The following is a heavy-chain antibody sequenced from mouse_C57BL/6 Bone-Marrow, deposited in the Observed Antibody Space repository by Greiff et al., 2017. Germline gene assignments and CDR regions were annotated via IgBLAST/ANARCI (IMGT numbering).Heavy chain of an antibody. Sequence: VQGVESGAELVRPGASVKLSCKASGYTFTDYYINWVKQRPGQGLEWIARIYPGSGNTYYNEKFKGKATLTAEKSSSTAYMQLSSLTSEDSAVYFCARGIAMDYWGQGTSVTVSS. CDR2: IYPGSGNT. CDR1: GYTFTDYY. CDR3: ARGIAMDY. J-gene: IGHJ4*01. V-gene: IGHV1-76*01.